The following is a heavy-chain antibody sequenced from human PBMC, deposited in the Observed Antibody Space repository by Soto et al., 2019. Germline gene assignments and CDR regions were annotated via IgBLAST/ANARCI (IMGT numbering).Heavy chain of an antibody. CDR1: GFTFSSYG. V-gene: IGHV3-33*01. Sequence: PGGSLRLSCAASGFTFSSYGMHWVRQAPGKGLEWVAVIWYDGSNKYYADSVKGRFTISRDNSKNTLYLQMNSLRAEDTAVYYCGRVFFCSVGSCYFFKTHQLFDIGAKGTMVPVSS. D-gene: IGHD2-15*01. CDR3: GRVFFCSVGSCYFFKTHQLFDI. J-gene: IGHJ3*02. CDR2: IWYDGSNK.